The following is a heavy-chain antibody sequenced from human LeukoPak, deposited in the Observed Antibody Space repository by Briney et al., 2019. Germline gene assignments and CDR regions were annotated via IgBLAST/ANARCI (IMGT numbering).Heavy chain of an antibody. J-gene: IGHJ4*02. CDR2: IYYSGST. D-gene: IGHD2-8*01. CDR1: GASISSSTDY. Sequence: PSETLSLTCTVSGASISSSTDYWGWIRQPPGKGLEWIANIYYSGSTYYNPSLKSRVTISVDTSKNQFSLKLSSVTAADTAVYYCASARWMYASVDYWGQGTLVTVSS. CDR3: ASARWMYASVDY. V-gene: IGHV4-39*07.